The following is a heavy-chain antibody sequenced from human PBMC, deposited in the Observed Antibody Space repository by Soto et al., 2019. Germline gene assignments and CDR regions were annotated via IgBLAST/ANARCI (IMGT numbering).Heavy chain of an antibody. CDR3: ARETRGDPSYYYYYYGMDV. CDR1: GGSISSGGYY. V-gene: IGHV4-31*03. Sequence: QVQLQESGPGLVKPSQTLSLTCTVSGGSISSGGYYWSWIRQHPGKGLEWIGSIYYSGSTYYNPSLKMRVTISVDTSKNQFSLKLSSVAAADTAVYYCARETRGDPSYYYYYYGMDVWGQGTTVTVSS. CDR2: IYYSGST. J-gene: IGHJ6*02. D-gene: IGHD2-21*02.